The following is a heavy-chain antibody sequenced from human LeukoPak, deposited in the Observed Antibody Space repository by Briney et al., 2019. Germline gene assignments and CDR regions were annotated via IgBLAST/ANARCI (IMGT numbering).Heavy chain of an antibody. D-gene: IGHD5-12*01. CDR3: ARDRAVATPLTYYYYYGMDV. J-gene: IGHJ6*02. V-gene: IGHV3-30-3*01. Sequence: GRSLRLSCAASGFTFSSYAMHWVRQAPGKGLEWVAVISYDGSNKYYADSVKGRFTISRDNSKNTLYLQMNSLRAEDTAVYYCARDRAVATPLTYYYYYGMDVWGQGTTVTASS. CDR2: ISYDGSNK. CDR1: GFTFSSYA.